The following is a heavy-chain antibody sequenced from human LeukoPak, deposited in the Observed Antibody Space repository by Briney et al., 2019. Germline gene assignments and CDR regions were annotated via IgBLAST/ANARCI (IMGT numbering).Heavy chain of an antibody. CDR1: GFTFSSYW. Sequence: GGSLRLSCAASGFTFSSYWMTWVRQAPGRGLEWVANIHQDGSIQFYVDSVKGRFTVSRDNARNLLYLQMNGLRAEDTAVYYCARARGSYVEAAYWGQGTLVTVSS. CDR2: IHQDGSIQ. CDR3: ARARGSYVEAAY. J-gene: IGHJ4*02. V-gene: IGHV3-7*01. D-gene: IGHD3-16*01.